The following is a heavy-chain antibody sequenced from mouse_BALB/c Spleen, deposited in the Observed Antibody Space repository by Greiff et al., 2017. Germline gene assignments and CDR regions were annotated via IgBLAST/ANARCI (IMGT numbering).Heavy chain of an antibody. CDR3: ARIYYGYDVEGAMDD. D-gene: IGHD2-2*01. J-gene: IGHJ4*01. CDR2: IDPANGNT. V-gene: IGHV14-3*02. Sequence: EVKLMESGAELVKPGASVKLSCTASGFNIKDTYMHWVKQRPEQGLEWIGRIDPANGNTKYDPKFQGKATITADTSSNTAYLQLSSLTSEDTAVYYCARIYYGYDVEGAMDDWGQGTSVTVSS. CDR1: GFNIKDTY.